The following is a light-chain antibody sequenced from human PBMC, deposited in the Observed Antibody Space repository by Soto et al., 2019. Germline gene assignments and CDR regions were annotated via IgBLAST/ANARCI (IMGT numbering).Light chain of an antibody. CDR2: AAS. Sequence: DIQMTQSPSSLSASVGDRVTITCRASQGISSYLAWYQQKPGKVPKLLIYAASTLQSGVPSRFSGSGSGTDFTLTISSLQPEDVATYYWQKYNSAPFTFGPGTKVDIK. V-gene: IGKV1-27*01. CDR3: QKYNSAPFT. CDR1: QGISSY. J-gene: IGKJ3*01.